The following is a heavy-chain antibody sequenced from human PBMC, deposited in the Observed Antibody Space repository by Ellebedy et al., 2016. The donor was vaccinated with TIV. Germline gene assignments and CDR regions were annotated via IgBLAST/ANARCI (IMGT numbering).Heavy chain of an antibody. CDR1: GYTLSALS. CDR3: ATDLRYCSNDVCFKRYDAFDI. D-gene: IGHD2-8*01. Sequence: AASVKVSCKVSGYTLSALSMHWVRQAPGKGLEWMGGFDPEDGETIYAQKFQGRVTMTEDTSTDTAYMELSSLRSEDTAMYYCATDLRYCSNDVCFKRYDAFDIWGQGTMVTVSS. V-gene: IGHV1-24*01. J-gene: IGHJ3*02. CDR2: FDPEDGET.